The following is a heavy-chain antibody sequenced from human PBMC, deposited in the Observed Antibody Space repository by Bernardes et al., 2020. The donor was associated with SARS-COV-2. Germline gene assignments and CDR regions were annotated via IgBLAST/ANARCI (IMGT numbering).Heavy chain of an antibody. D-gene: IGHD3-22*01. CDR2: IFYSGHT. V-gene: IGHV4-30-4*01. CDR3: ARAVNPSGYFSWAYYFDY. Sequence: SETLSLTCTVSGGSISSIDHYWSWIRQPTGKGLEWIGYIFYSGHTYYNPSLKSRLTISVDTSKNQFSLKLSSLTAADAAVYYCARAVNPSGYFSWAYYFDYWGQGTLVTVSS. J-gene: IGHJ4*02. CDR1: GGSISSIDHY.